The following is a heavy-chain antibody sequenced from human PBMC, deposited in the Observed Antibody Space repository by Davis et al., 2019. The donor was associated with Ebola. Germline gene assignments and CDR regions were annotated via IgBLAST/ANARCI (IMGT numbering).Heavy chain of an antibody. Sequence: ASVKVSCKTSGYTFTSYAISWVRQAPGQGLEWMGLISPYNGNTKYPQKFQGRLTMTTDTSTSTAYMELRSLRSDDTAIYYCARDSFCTYGVCNDRDFDYWGQGTLVTVSS. CDR3: ARDSFCTYGVCNDRDFDY. D-gene: IGHD2-8*01. CDR2: ISPYNGNT. V-gene: IGHV1-18*01. J-gene: IGHJ4*02. CDR1: GYTFTSYA.